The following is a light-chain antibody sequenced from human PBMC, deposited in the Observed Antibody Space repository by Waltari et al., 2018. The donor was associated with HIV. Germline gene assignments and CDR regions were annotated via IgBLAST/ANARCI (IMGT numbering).Light chain of an antibody. J-gene: IGLJ3*02. V-gene: IGLV2-18*02. Sequence: QSALTQPPAVSGSLGPSFTIPCTGTSSDMGASDRLSWYQQSPGTAPKLRIYEVTHRPSGVPVRFSGSKSGNTASLTISGLQADDEADYYCSSYTTSSTWVFGGGTKLTVL. CDR2: EVT. CDR3: SSYTTSSTWV. CDR1: SSDMGASDR.